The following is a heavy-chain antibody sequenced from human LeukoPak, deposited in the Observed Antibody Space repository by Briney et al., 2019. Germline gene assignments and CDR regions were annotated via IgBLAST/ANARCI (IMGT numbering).Heavy chain of an antibody. V-gene: IGHV4-59*08. D-gene: IGHD6-19*01. CDR1: GGSISSYY. CDR2: IYYSGST. Sequence: SETLSLTCTVSGGSISSYYWSWIRQPPGKGLEWIGYIYYSGSTNYNPSLKSRVTISVDTSENQFSLKLSSVTAADTAVYYCARQEWLVDTFDYWGQGTLVTVSS. J-gene: IGHJ4*02. CDR3: ARQEWLVDTFDY.